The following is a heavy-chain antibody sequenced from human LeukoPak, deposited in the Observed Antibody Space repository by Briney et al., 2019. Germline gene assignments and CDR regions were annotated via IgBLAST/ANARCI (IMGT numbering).Heavy chain of an antibody. CDR1: GYTFTNYY. V-gene: IGHV1-46*01. J-gene: IGHJ6*04. Sequence: ASVTVSCTASGYTFTNYYMHWVRQAPGQGLEWMGVIDPSAGSTTYAQKFQGRVTMTRDTATSTVYMELSSLRSEDTAVYYCARAHYASSNIKVPFDVWGKGTTVTVSS. CDR3: ARAHYASSNIKVPFDV. D-gene: IGHD3-22*01. CDR2: IDPSAGST.